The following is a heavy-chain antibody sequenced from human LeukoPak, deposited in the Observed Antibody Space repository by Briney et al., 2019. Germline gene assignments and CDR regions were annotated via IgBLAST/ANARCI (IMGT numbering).Heavy chain of an antibody. Sequence: GGSLRLSCSASGFTFSSYAMHWVRQAPGKGLEYVSVISSNGGSTYYADSVRGRFTISRDNSKNTLYLQMSSLRAEDTAVYYCVHLVFPYYYYGMDVWGQGTTVTVSS. V-gene: IGHV3-64D*06. CDR3: VHLVFPYYYYGMDV. CDR2: ISSNGGST. J-gene: IGHJ6*02. D-gene: IGHD2/OR15-2a*01. CDR1: GFTFSSYA.